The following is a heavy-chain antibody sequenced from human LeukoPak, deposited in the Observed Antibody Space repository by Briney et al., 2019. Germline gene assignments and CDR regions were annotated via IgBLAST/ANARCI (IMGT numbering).Heavy chain of an antibody. CDR2: TYYRSKWYN. V-gene: IGHV6-1*01. Sequence: SQTLSLTCAISGDTVSSNSATWNWIRQSPSRGLEWLGRTYYRSKWYNDYAVSVKSRITINPDTSKNQLSLHLNSVTPEDTAVYYCARERQQLVLAWFDPWGQGTLVTVSS. J-gene: IGHJ5*02. CDR3: ARERQQLVLAWFDP. D-gene: IGHD6-13*01. CDR1: GDTVSSNSAT.